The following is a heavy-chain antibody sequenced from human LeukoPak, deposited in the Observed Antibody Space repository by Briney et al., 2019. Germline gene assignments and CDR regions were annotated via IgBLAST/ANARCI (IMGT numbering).Heavy chain of an antibody. Sequence: ASVKVSCKASGYTFTGYYMHWVRQAPGQGLEWMGWINPNSGGTNYAQKFQGRVTMTRDTSISTAYMELSRLRSDDTAVYYCARDTLLDYYYYGMDVWGQGTTVTVSS. J-gene: IGHJ6*02. D-gene: IGHD3-3*01. CDR2: INPNSGGT. V-gene: IGHV1-2*02. CDR3: ARDTLLDYYYYGMDV. CDR1: GYTFTGYY.